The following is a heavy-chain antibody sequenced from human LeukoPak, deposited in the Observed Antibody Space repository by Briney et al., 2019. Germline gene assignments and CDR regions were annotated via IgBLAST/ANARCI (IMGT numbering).Heavy chain of an antibody. Sequence: ASVKVSCKASGYTFTNYDINWVRQAAGQGLEWMGWMNPNSGDTGYVEKFQGRVTMTRDTSMNTAYMELSSLRSEDTAVYYCTRSRFGGGGHFDYWGQGTPVTVSS. CDR3: TRSRFGGGGHFDY. J-gene: IGHJ4*02. CDR1: GYTFTNYD. CDR2: MNPNSGDT. V-gene: IGHV1-8*01. D-gene: IGHD3-16*01.